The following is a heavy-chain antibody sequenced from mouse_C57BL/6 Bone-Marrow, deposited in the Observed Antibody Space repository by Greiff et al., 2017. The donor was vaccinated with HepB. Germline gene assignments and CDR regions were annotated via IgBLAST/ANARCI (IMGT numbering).Heavy chain of an antibody. CDR3: ARTGGLTGTRAYYFDY. CDR2: IYPRSGNT. CDR1: GYTFTSYG. J-gene: IGHJ2*01. V-gene: IGHV1-81*01. D-gene: IGHD4-1*01. Sequence: QVQLKQSGAELARPGASVKLSCKASGYTFTSYGISWVKQRTGQGLEWIGEIYPRSGNTYYNEKFKGKATLTADKSSSTAYMELRSLTSEDSAVYFWARTGGLTGTRAYYFDYWGQGTTLTVSS.